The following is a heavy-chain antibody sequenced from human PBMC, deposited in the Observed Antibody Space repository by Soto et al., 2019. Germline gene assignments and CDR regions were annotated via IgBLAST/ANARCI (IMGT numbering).Heavy chain of an antibody. V-gene: IGHV3-48*01. Sequence: GGSLRLSCAASGFTFSSYSMNWVRQAPGKGLEWVSYISSSSSTIYYADSVKGRFTISRDNAKNSLYLQMNSLRAEDTAVYYCARADSGYAHGYYYYGMDVPGQATTVTVAS. CDR1: GFTFSSYS. D-gene: IGHD5-12*01. CDR3: ARADSGYAHGYYYYGMDV. CDR2: ISSSSSTI. J-gene: IGHJ6*02.